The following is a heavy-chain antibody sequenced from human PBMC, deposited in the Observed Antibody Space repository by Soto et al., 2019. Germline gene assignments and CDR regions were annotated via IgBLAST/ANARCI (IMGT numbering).Heavy chain of an antibody. D-gene: IGHD2-15*01. CDR1: GFTISNNA. Sequence: EVQLLESGGGLVQPGGSLRLSCADSGFTISNNAMNWVRLAPRKGLDWVSTIFSSAGGGGTRYVDSVKGRFTISKDNSKNTLYLQMNRLRAEDTAIYYCARDVSPYSFSWGQGTLITVS. J-gene: IGHJ5*02. CDR3: ARDVSPYSFS. CDR2: IFSSAGGGGT. V-gene: IGHV3-23*01.